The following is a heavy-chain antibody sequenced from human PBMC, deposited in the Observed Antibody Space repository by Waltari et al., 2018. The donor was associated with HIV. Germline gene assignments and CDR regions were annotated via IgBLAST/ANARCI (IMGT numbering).Heavy chain of an antibody. Sequence: EVQLVQSGAEVKKSGESLKISCKGSGYNFYPYWIGWVRQMPGKGLEWMGIIFPDDSDTRYSPSFQGQVTISADKSISTAYVQWSSLKASDTAMYFCARRSYYDSSGSYWYFDLWGRGTLVTVSS. V-gene: IGHV5-51*01. CDR1: GYNFYPYW. CDR2: IFPDDSDT. CDR3: ARRSYYDSSGSYWYFDL. D-gene: IGHD3-22*01. J-gene: IGHJ2*01.